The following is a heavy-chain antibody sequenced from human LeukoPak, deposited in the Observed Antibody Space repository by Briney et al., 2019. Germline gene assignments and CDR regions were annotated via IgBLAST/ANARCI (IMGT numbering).Heavy chain of an antibody. Sequence: GESLKISCKGSGYSFTSYWIGWVRQMPGKGLEWMGIIYPGDSNTRYSPSFQGQVTISADKSISTAYLQWSSLKAPDTAMYYCARQLGYCSSTSCYGDAFDIWGQGTMVTVSS. D-gene: IGHD2-2*01. CDR1: GYSFTSYW. V-gene: IGHV5-51*01. CDR2: IYPGDSNT. CDR3: ARQLGYCSSTSCYGDAFDI. J-gene: IGHJ3*02.